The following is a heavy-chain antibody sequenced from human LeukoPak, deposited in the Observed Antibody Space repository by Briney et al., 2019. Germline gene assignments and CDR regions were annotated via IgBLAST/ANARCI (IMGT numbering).Heavy chain of an antibody. CDR2: IKQDGGEK. J-gene: IGHJ4*01. V-gene: IGHV3-7*01. CDR1: GFTFSSYW. Sequence: VGSLRLSCAVSGFTFSSYWMNWVRQAPGKGLEWVASIKQDGGEKSYVDSVKGRFTISRDNAKNSLYLQMSSLRAEDTAVYYCARDGTAAGLYFDLWGQGTLVTVSS. D-gene: IGHD6-13*01. CDR3: ARDGTAAGLYFDL.